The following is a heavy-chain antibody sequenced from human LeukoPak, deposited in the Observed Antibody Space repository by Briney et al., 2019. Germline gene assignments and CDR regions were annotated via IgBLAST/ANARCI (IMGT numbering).Heavy chain of an antibody. D-gene: IGHD3-16*01. CDR3: ARPGPRYAYVWGRTRYSASPTNF. V-gene: IGHV4-39*01. Sequence: PSETLSLTCSVSGGSLTSTTYSWGWVRQPPGKGLEWIGNAYSDGTTYYNPSLKSRGTISVDTSNNQFSLRLDSVTAADTAVYYCARPGPRYAYVWGRTRYSASPTNFWGQGTLVSVSS. J-gene: IGHJ4*02. CDR2: AYSDGTT. CDR1: GGSLTSTTYS.